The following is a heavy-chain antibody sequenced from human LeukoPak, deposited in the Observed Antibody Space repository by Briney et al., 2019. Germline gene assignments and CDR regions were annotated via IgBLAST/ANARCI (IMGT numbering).Heavy chain of an antibody. D-gene: IGHD3-10*01. CDR1: GFTFDDYS. J-gene: IGHJ4*02. CDR3: AKDMSSYGSGSSYNPWGPFDS. V-gene: IGHV3-9*01. CDR2: IAWNSGNT. Sequence: PGGSLRLSCAASGFTFDDYSMHWVRQAPGKGLEGVSGIAWNSGNTGYADSVKGRFTISRDNAENSLYLQMNSLRAEDTALYYCAKDMSSYGSGSSYNPWGPFDSWGQGTLVTVSS.